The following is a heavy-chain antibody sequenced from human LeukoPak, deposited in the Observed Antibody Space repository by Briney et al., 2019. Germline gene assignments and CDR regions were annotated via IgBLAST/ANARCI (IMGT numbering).Heavy chain of an antibody. CDR1: GYTITGYY. Sequence: ASVKVSCKASGYTITGYYMHWVRQAPGQGLEWMGWINPNSGGTNYSQKFQGSVTMTRATSISTAYMELSRVRSDDTAVYYCARGGPYCSGGSSYGNNWFDPWGQGTLVTVSS. D-gene: IGHD2-15*01. J-gene: IGHJ5*02. V-gene: IGHV1-2*02. CDR3: ARGGPYCSGGSSYGNNWFDP. CDR2: INPNSGGT.